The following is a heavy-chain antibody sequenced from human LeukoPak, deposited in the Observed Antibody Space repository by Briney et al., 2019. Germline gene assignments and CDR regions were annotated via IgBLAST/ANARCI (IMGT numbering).Heavy chain of an antibody. CDR1: GFTFSRYW. Sequence: GGSLTLSCVASGFTFSRYWMHWVRQAPGKRRVWVSRMNTEKSTTDYADSVKGRFTISRDNAKHTLYLQMNSLGVEDTTVYFCASDFTGHDDYWGQGSQVTVSS. D-gene: IGHD2-8*02. V-gene: IGHV3-74*01. CDR2: MNTEKSTT. J-gene: IGHJ4*02. CDR3: ASDFTGHDDY.